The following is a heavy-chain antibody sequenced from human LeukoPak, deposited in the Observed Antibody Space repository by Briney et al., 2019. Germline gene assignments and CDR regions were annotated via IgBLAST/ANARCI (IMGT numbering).Heavy chain of an antibody. Sequence: SETLPLTCTVSGGSISSSSYYWGWIRQPPEKGLEWIVSIYYSGSTYYNPSLKSRVTISVDTSKNHFSLKLSSVTAADTAVYYCACILFDSSYYYNTDYWGQGTLVTVSS. V-gene: IGHV4-39*02. CDR2: IYYSGST. CDR1: GGSISSSSYY. D-gene: IGHD3-22*01. CDR3: ACILFDSSYYYNTDY. J-gene: IGHJ4*02.